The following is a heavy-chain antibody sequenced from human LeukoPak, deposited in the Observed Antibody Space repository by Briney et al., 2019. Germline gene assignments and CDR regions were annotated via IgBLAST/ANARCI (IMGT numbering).Heavy chain of an antibody. V-gene: IGHV3-21*01. D-gene: IGHD5-24*01. CDR2: ISSSSSYI. CDR3: ASGRDGYRYFDY. J-gene: IGHJ4*02. Sequence: GGSLRLSCAASGFTFSSYSMNWVRQAPGKGLEGVSSISSSSSYIYYADSVKGRFTISRDNAKNSLYLQMNSLRAEDTAVYYCASGRDGYRYFDYWGQGTLVTVSS. CDR1: GFTFSSYS.